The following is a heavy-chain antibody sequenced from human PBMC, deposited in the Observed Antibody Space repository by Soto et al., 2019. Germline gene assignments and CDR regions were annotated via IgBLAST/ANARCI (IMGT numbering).Heavy chain of an antibody. CDR1: GFTFSSYA. CDR2: ISGSGGST. V-gene: IGHV3-23*01. CDR3: ARRGPGTYFDD. J-gene: IGHJ4*02. D-gene: IGHD6-13*01. Sequence: EVQLLESGGGLVQPGGSLRLSCAASGFTFSSYAMNWVRQAPGKGLEWVSVISGSGGSTYYADSVKGRFTISRDNSTNTLYVQMNSLRAEDTDVYYCARRGPGTYFDDWGQGTLVTVSS.